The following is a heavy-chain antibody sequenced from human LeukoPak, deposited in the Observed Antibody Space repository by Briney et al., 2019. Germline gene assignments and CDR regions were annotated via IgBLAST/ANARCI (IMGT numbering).Heavy chain of an antibody. Sequence: GESLKISCKGSGYSFTSYWIGWVRQMPGKGLEWEGIIYPGDSDTRYSPSFQGQVTISADKSISTAYLQWSSLKASDTAMYYCARQSHGGYYYDSSGYFDYWGQGTLVTVSS. D-gene: IGHD3-22*01. CDR1: GYSFTSYW. J-gene: IGHJ4*02. V-gene: IGHV5-51*01. CDR2: IYPGDSDT. CDR3: ARQSHGGYYYDSSGYFDY.